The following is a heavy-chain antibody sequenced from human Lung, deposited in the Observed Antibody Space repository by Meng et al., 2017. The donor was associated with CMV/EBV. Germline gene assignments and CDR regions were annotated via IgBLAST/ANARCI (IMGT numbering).Heavy chain of an antibody. CDR2: ISGSGGST. V-gene: IGHV3-23*01. D-gene: IGHD3-3*01. CDR3: AKDRPMYYDFWSGLDY. CDR1: GFTFSSYA. Sequence: GGSLRLXCAASGFTFSSYAMSWVRQAPGKGLEWVSAISGSGGSTYYADSVKGRFTISRDNSKNTLYLQMNSLRAEDTAVYYCAKDRPMYYDFWSGLDYSGQGXLVTVSS. J-gene: IGHJ4*02.